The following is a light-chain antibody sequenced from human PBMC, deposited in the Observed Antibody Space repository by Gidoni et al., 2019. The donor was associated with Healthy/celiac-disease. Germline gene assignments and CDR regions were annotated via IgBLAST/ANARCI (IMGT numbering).Light chain of an antibody. CDR3: QQYGISRWT. Sequence: EIVLTQSPGTLSLSTGERATLSCRASKSVSSSYLACYQQKPGQAPRLLIYGASSRATGPPYMFSCSGAGTDVTLTISRLVPEDFAVDYCQQYGISRWTFGQXTKVEIK. J-gene: IGKJ1*01. V-gene: IGKV3-20*01. CDR1: KSVSSSY. CDR2: GAS.